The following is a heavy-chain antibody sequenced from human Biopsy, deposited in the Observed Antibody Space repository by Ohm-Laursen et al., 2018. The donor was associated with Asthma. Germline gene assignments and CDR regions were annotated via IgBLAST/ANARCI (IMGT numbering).Heavy chain of an antibody. CDR2: INGKGNSI. Sequence: SLRLSCAVSGFTFSDYYMSWIRLAPGKGLEWISYINGKGNSIEYADSVKGRFTISRDNAKNSLYLQMNSLRAEDTAVYYCARDSYSSGLYDDFESWGQGTLVTVSS. V-gene: IGHV3-11*01. CDR1: GFTFSDYY. CDR3: ARDSYSSGLYDDFES. J-gene: IGHJ4*02. D-gene: IGHD6-19*01.